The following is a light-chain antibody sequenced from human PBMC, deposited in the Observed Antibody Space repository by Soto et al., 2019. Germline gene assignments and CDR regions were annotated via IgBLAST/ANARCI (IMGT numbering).Light chain of an antibody. CDR3: QQTYSVLPYT. CDR2: AAS. V-gene: IGKV1-39*01. CDR1: QNIRTY. Sequence: DIQMTQSPSSLSASIGDRVTITCRASQNIRTYLNWYQQKPGKAPDLLVFAASNLQTGVPSRFSGGGSGTDFTLTISSLQPEDFATYDCQQTYSVLPYTFGQGTKLEIK. J-gene: IGKJ2*01.